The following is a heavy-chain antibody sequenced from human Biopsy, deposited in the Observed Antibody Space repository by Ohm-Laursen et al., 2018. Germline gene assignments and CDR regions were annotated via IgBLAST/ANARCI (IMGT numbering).Heavy chain of an antibody. CDR1: GDSISSYY. J-gene: IGHJ2*01. V-gene: IGHV4-59*01. D-gene: IGHD3-22*01. CDR2: VNYTGST. Sequence: TLSLTCTVSGDSISSYYWSWIRQPPGKGREWIGYVNYTGSTDYNPSLQSRVTISVVTSKNHFSLRLRSVTPADTAIYYCARDRGYFSDRTVPGYFDLWGRGTLVTVSS. CDR3: ARDRGYFSDRTVPGYFDL.